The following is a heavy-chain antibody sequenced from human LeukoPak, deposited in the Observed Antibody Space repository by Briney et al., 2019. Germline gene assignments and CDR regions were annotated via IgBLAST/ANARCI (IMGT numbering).Heavy chain of an antibody. CDR3: ARHSGIVVVPAAIDY. J-gene: IGHJ4*02. CDR2: IYYSGST. D-gene: IGHD2-2*01. V-gene: IGHV4-39*01. CDR1: GGSISSYY. Sequence: PSETLSLTCTVSGGSISSYYWSWIRQPPGKGLEWIASIYYSGSTYYNPSLKSRVTISVDTSKNQFSLKLSSVTAADTAVYYCARHSGIVVVPAAIDYWGQGTLVTVSS.